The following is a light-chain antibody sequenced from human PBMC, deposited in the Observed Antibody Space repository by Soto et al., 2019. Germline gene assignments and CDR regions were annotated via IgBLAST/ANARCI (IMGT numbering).Light chain of an antibody. CDR3: QQFDSSRIYS. CDR1: QSVTSTY. Sequence: EILLTQSPGTLSLSPGETATLSCRASQSVTSTYLAWYQQRPGQSPRLIIYGASTRATGFPDRFSGGGSGTDFTLTISRLEPEDSAVYYCHCQQFDSSRIYSFGQGTKLEI. J-gene: IGKJ2*03. CDR2: GAS. V-gene: IGKV3-20*01.